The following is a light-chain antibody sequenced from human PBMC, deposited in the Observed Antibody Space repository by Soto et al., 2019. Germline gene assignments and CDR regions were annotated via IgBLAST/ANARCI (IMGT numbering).Light chain of an antibody. CDR2: KAS. Sequence: DIQVIQSPSTLSASIGDRVTITCRASQSIGTWLAWYQQKPGKAPRLLIYKASTLQSGVPSRFTGSASGTEFTLTVSSLQPDDFAPYYCQQSRMFGQGTTVEIK. CDR1: QSIGTW. J-gene: IGKJ1*01. V-gene: IGKV1-5*03. CDR3: QQSRM.